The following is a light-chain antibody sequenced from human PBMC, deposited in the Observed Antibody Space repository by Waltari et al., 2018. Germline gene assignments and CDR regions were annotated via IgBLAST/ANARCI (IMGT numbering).Light chain of an antibody. CDR3: MQSLQALWT. Sequence: DIVVTQSPLSLPVTPVEPASISCRSSQSLLHSNGYNYLDWYLQKPGQSPQLLIYLGSNRASGVPDRFSGTGSGTDFTLKINRVQAEDVGVYYCMQSLQALWTFGQGTKVEIK. J-gene: IGKJ1*01. CDR2: LGS. V-gene: IGKV2-28*01. CDR1: QSLLHSNGYNY.